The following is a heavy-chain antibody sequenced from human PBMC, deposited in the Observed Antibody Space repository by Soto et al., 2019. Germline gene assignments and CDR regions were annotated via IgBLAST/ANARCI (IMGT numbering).Heavy chain of an antibody. V-gene: IGHV4-39*01. CDR3: ARHAHSGIVRFLFPPGYYFDY. Sequence: SETLSLTCSVSGDSISNGTYHWGWIRQPPGKGLEWIGSIYHSGNTYYNPSLKSRVTISVDTSKNQFSLKLSSVTAADTAVYYCARHAHSGIVRFLFPPGYYFDYWGQGTLVTVSS. D-gene: IGHD3-3*01. CDR1: GDSISNGTYH. J-gene: IGHJ4*02. CDR2: IYHSGNT.